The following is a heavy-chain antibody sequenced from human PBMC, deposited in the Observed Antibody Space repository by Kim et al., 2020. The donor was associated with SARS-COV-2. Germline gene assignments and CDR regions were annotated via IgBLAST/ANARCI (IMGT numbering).Heavy chain of an antibody. V-gene: IGHV3-33*01. CDR3: ARDGGVYYYNGMDV. D-gene: IGHD3-16*01. Sequence: GGSLRLSCAASGFTFSNYGMHWVRQAPGKGLEWVSVIWYDGSNKYYADCVKGRFTISRENSKNRLYLQMNSLRVEDTAVYYCARDGGVYYYNGMDVWGQGTTVTVSS. CDR1: GFTFSNYG. J-gene: IGHJ6*02. CDR2: IWYDGSNK.